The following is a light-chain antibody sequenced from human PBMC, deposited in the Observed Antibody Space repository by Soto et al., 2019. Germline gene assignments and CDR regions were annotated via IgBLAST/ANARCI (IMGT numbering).Light chain of an antibody. CDR3: QQSYSTPT. CDR2: KAS. CDR1: QTISSW. J-gene: IGKJ5*01. Sequence: DIQFSHSPSTLSASVGDRVTITCRASQTISSWLAWYQQKPGKAPKLLIYKASTLKSGVPSRFSGSGSGTDFTLTISSLQPEDFATYYCQQSYSTPTFGQGTRLEIK. V-gene: IGKV1-5*03.